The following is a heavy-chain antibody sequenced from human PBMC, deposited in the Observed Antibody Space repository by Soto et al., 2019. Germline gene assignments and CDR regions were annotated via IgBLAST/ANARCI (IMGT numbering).Heavy chain of an antibody. J-gene: IGHJ6*02. CDR3: ARDGGFYYGMDV. CDR2: IYYTGST. Sequence: PSETLSLTCTVSGGSISSHYWSWIRQPPGKGLEWIGYIYYTGSTNYNPSLKSRVTISVDTSKNQFSLKLSSVTAADTAVYYCARDGGFYYGMDVWGQGTTVTVSS. V-gene: IGHV4-59*11. D-gene: IGHD3-3*01. CDR1: GGSISSHY.